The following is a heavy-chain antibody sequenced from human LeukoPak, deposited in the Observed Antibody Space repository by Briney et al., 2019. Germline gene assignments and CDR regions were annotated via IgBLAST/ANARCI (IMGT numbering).Heavy chain of an antibody. Sequence: LEWVSTISRSGGITNYADSVKGRFTVSRDNSMNTLYLRMTSLRAEDTAIYYCTRNGGGLGIWGQGTMVTVS. V-gene: IGHV3-23*01. CDR2: ISRSGGIT. D-gene: IGHD3-16*01. J-gene: IGHJ3*02. CDR3: TRNGGGLGI.